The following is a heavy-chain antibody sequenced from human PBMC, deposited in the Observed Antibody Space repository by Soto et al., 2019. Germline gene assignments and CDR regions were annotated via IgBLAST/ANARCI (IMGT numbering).Heavy chain of an antibody. V-gene: IGHV3-30-3*01. CDR2: ISYDGSNK. D-gene: IGHD3-10*01. Sequence: GGSLRLSCAASGFTFSSYAMHWVRQAPGKGLEWVAVISYDGSNKYYADSVKGRFTISRDNSKNTLYLQMNSLRAEDTAVYYCARDMDWGQGTLVTIS. CDR1: GFTFSSYA. J-gene: IGHJ4*02. CDR3: ARDMD.